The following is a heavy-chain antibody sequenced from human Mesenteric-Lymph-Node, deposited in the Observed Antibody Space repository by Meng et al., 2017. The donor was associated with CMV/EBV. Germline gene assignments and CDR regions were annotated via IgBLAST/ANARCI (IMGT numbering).Heavy chain of an antibody. CDR3: ARVAMVRGVTPLYWYFDL. V-gene: IGHV1-69*05. CDR1: TFSSYA. J-gene: IGHJ2*01. CDR2: IIPIFGTA. D-gene: IGHD3-10*01. Sequence: TFSSYAIGWVRQAPGQGLEWMGGIIPIFGTANYAQKFQGRVTITTDESTSTAYMELSSLRSEDTAVYYCARVAMVRGVTPLYWYFDLWGRGTLVTVSS.